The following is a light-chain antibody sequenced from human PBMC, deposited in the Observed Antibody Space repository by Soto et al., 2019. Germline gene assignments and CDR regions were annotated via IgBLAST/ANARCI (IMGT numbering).Light chain of an antibody. CDR2: DAS. J-gene: IGKJ1*01. CDR3: QQYNPYSPWT. Sequence: DIQMTQSPSTLSASVVDRVTITCRASQSIDTWLAWYQQKPKRVPKLLIYDASSLESGVPLRFRGSGSGTEFTLTISSLQPDDFASYYCQQYNPYSPWTFGQGTKVDIK. V-gene: IGKV1-5*01. CDR1: QSIDTW.